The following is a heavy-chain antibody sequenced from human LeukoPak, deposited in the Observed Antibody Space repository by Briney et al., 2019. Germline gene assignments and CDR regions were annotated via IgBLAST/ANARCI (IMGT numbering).Heavy chain of an antibody. Sequence: PGGSLRLSCAASGFTFNSYWMTWVRQAPGKGLGLVANIKQDGSEKHYVDSVKGRFTISRVNAKNSLYLLMNSLRAEDTAVYYCAREDRAPYDWGQGTLVTVSS. J-gene: IGHJ4*02. CDR1: GFTFNSYW. CDR3: AREDRAPYD. V-gene: IGHV3-7*01. CDR2: IKQDGSEK. D-gene: IGHD1-14*01.